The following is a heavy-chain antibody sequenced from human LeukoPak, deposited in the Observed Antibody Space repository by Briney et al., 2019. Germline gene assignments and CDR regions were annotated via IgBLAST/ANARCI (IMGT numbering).Heavy chain of an antibody. Sequence: GGSLRLSCAASGFTFSSYGMHWVRQAPGKGLEWVSAISGSGGGTYYADSVKGRFTISRDNSKNTLFLQMDSLGAEDTAVYYCAKDNRGVEQWLVPRNDYWGQGTLVTVSS. CDR1: GFTFSSYG. CDR2: ISGSGGGT. J-gene: IGHJ4*02. V-gene: IGHV3-23*01. D-gene: IGHD6-19*01. CDR3: AKDNRGVEQWLVPRNDY.